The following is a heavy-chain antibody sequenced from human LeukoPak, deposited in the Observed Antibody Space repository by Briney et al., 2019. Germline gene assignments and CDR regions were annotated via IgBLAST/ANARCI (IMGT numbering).Heavy chain of an antibody. J-gene: IGHJ5*02. CDR1: GYIFISYY. Sequence: GASVKVSCKASGYIFISYYMHWVRQAPGQGLEWMGIINPRGGSTSYAQKFQGRVTITADKSTSTAYMELSSLRSEDTAVYYCARDRFESSPYDSSGYSVWFDPWGQGTLVTVSS. D-gene: IGHD3-22*01. V-gene: IGHV1-46*01. CDR2: INPRGGST. CDR3: ARDRFESSPYDSSGYSVWFDP.